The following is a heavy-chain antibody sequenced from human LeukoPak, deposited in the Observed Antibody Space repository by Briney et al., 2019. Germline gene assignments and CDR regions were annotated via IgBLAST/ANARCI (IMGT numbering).Heavy chain of an antibody. Sequence: PSETLSLTCTVSGGSISSSSYYWGWIRQPPGKGLEWIGSIYYSGSTYYNPSLKSRVTISVDTSKNQFSLKLSSVTAADTAVYYCARGYRESGYSYGQNFDYWGQGTLVTASS. J-gene: IGHJ4*02. D-gene: IGHD5-18*01. CDR3: ARGYRESGYSYGQNFDY. V-gene: IGHV4-39*07. CDR2: IYYSGST. CDR1: GGSISSSSYY.